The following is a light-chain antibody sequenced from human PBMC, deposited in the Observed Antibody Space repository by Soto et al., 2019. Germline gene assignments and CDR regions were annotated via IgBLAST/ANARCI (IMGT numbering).Light chain of an antibody. CDR2: LAS. Sequence: DIQLTQSPSSLSASVGYRVTISCRASQSISRYLSWYEQQPGQAPKPLIYLASSLQRGVPSRFSGSGSGTDFTLTISSLQPEDLATYYCLESSSALTFGQGTRLEIK. V-gene: IGKV1-39*01. CDR3: LESSSALT. CDR1: QSISRY. J-gene: IGKJ5*01.